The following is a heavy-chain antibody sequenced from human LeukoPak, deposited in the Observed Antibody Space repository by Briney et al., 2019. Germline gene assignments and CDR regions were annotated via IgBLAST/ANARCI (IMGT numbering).Heavy chain of an antibody. CDR2: ISDSGGST. V-gene: IGHV3-23*01. Sequence: PGGSLRLSCAVSGITLSNYGMSWVRQAPGKGLEWVAGISDSGGSTNYAGSVKGRFTISRDNPKNTLYLQMNSLRAEDTAVYFCAKRGIVIRAVIIVGFHKEAYYFDYWGQGALVTVSS. J-gene: IGHJ4*02. D-gene: IGHD3-10*01. CDR3: AKRGIVIRAVIIVGFHKEAYYFDY. CDR1: GITLSNYG.